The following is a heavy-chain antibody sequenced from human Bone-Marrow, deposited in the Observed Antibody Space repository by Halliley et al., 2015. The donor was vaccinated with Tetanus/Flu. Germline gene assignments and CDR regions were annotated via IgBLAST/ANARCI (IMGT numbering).Heavy chain of an antibody. CDR1: GGSISSGGYY. J-gene: IGHJ6*02. D-gene: IGHD2-15*01. CDR3: ARGLGDRGYCSSGSCYYYYGVDV. V-gene: IGHV4-31*03. Sequence: TLSLTCTVSGGSISSGGYYWTWIRQHPGKGLEWIGDIYYSGSTYYNPSLMSRVTTSIDPSKNQFSLKMSSVTAADTAVYYCARGLGDRGYCSSGSCYYYYGVDVWGQGTTVTVSS. CDR2: IYYSGST.